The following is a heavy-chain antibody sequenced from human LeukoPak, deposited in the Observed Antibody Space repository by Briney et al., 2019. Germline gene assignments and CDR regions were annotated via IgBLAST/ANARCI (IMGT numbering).Heavy chain of an antibody. Sequence: GGSLRLSCAASGFTFSSYWMHWVRQAPGKGLVWVSRINSDGSSTSYADSVKGRFTISRDNAKSTQYLQINSLRAEDTAVYYCARSLATVTTGPVRLDPGGQGTLLTVSS. CDR3: ARSLATVTTGPVRLDP. CDR1: GFTFSSYW. V-gene: IGHV3-74*01. J-gene: IGHJ5*02. CDR2: INSDGSST. D-gene: IGHD4-17*01.